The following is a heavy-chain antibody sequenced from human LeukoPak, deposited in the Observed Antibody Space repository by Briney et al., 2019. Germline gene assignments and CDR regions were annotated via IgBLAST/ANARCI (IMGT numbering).Heavy chain of an antibody. CDR3: ARDSTDGVIPREVKPAFGC. CDR2: ISYDDGSNR. J-gene: IGHJ4*02. V-gene: IGHV3-30-3*01. Sequence: GGSLRLSCAASGFTFSNYAMHWVHQAPGKGLEWVAVISYDDGSNRYYADSVKGRFTISRDNSKNTLYLQMNSLRAEDTAVYYCARDSTDGVIPREVKPAFGCWGQGTLVTVSS. CDR1: GFTFSNYA. D-gene: IGHD3-16*02.